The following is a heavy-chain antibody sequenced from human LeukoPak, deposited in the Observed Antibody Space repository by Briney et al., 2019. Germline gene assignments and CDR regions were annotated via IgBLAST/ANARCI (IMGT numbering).Heavy chain of an antibody. V-gene: IGHV7-4-1*02. CDR3: AKGIVGYGSPDDY. CDR2: INTKTGNP. J-gene: IGHJ4*02. D-gene: IGHD1-26*01. CDR1: GYTFSSHA. Sequence: ASVKVSCKASGYTFSSHAMNWMRQAPGQGLEWMGWINTKTGNPTYAQGFTGRFVFSLDTSVSTAYLQISSLKAEDTAVYYCAKGIVGYGSPDDYWGQGTLVTVSS.